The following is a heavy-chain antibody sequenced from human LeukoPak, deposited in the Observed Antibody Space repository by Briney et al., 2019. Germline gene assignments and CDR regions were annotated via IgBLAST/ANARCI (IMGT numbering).Heavy chain of an antibody. V-gene: IGHV1-69-2*01. J-gene: IGHJ5*02. D-gene: IGHD3-22*01. CDR2: VDPEDGET. CDR3: ATDLSHSSGYHNNWFDP. Sequence: ASVKVSCKVSGYTFTDYYMHWVQQAPGKGLEWMGLVDPEDGETIYAEKFQGRVTIPADTSTDTAYMELSSLRSEDTAVYYCATDLSHSSGYHNNWFDPWGQGTLVTVSS. CDR1: GYTFTDYY.